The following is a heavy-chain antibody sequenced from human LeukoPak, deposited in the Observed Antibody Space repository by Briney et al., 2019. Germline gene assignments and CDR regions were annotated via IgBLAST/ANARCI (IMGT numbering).Heavy chain of an antibody. CDR2: IYYSGST. V-gene: IGHV4-59*01. Sequence: NPSETLSLTCTVSGGSISSYYWSWIRQPPGKGLEWIGYIYYSGSTNYNPSLKSRVTISVDTSKTQFSLKLSSVTAADTAVYSCARRYCSGGSCYSAFDYWGQGSLVTVSS. CDR1: GGSISSYY. CDR3: ARRYCSGGSCYSAFDY. J-gene: IGHJ4*02. D-gene: IGHD2-15*01.